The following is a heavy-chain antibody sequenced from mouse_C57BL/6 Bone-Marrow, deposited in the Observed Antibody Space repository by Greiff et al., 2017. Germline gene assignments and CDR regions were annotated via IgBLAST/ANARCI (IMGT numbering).Heavy chain of an antibody. V-gene: IGHV1-4*01. CDR2: LNPSSGYT. CDR3: ERYLKVAGKGY. J-gene: IGHJ2*01. D-gene: IGHD1-1*02. Sequence: VQLQQPGAELARPGASVKMSCKASGYTFTSYTMHWVKQRPGQGLEWIGYLNPSSGYTKYNQKFKDKATLTADKSSSAAYMQLSSLTSEDSAVYYCERYLKVAGKGYWGQGTTLTVSA. CDR1: GYTFTSYT.